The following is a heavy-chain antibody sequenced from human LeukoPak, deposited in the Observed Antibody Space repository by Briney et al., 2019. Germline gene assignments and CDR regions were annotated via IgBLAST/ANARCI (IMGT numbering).Heavy chain of an antibody. V-gene: IGHV3-7*03. CDR1: GISFSSSW. CDR2: IKQDGSKK. Sequence: GGSLRLSCVDSGISFSSSWMHWVRQPPGKGLEWVANIKQDGSKKYHVDSVKGRFTISRDNVKNSLYLQMNSLRVEDTAIYYCLRSMAVWGQGTAVTVSS. J-gene: IGHJ6*02. CDR3: LRSMAV.